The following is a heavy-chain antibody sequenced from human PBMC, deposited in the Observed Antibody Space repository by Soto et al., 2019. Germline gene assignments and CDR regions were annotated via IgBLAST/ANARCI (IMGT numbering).Heavy chain of an antibody. D-gene: IGHD3-3*01. CDR1: GGSISSSSYY. J-gene: IGHJ5*02. CDR3: ARRITIFGVAMYNWFDP. CDR2: IYYSGST. Sequence: PSETLSLTCTVSGGSISSSSYYWGWIRQPPGKGLEWIGSIYYSGSTYYNPSLKSRVTISVDTSKNQFSLKLSSVTAADTAVYYCARRITIFGVAMYNWFDPWCQGTPVTVSS. V-gene: IGHV4-39*01.